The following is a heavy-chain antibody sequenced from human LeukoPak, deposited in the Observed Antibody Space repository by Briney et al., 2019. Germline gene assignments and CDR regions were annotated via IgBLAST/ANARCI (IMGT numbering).Heavy chain of an antibody. V-gene: IGHV4-59*08. D-gene: IGHD2-2*01. CDR3: ARLSVVPAAMQFYYYYHMDV. CDR1: GGSISSYY. CDR2: IFYSGST. J-gene: IGHJ6*03. Sequence: PSETLSLTCTVSGGSISSYYWSWIRQPPGKGLEWIGYIFYSGSTNYNPSLKSRVTISVDTSKNQLSLKLSSVTAADTAVYYCARLSVVPAAMQFYYYYHMDVWGKGTTVTVSS.